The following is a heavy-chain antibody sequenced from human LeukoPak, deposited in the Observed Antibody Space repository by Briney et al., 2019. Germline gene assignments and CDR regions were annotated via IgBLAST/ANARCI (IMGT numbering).Heavy chain of an antibody. CDR3: ARDLKRITMIVVVINYTPGGIDP. V-gene: IGHV1-3*01. CDR1: GYTFTSYG. Sequence: ASVKVSCKASGYTFTSYGVHWVRQAPGQRLEWMGWINAGNGNTDYSQKFQGRVTITRDTSASTAYMELSSLRSEDTAVYYCARDLKRITMIVVVINYTPGGIDPWGQGTLVTVSS. D-gene: IGHD3-22*01. J-gene: IGHJ5*02. CDR2: INAGNGNT.